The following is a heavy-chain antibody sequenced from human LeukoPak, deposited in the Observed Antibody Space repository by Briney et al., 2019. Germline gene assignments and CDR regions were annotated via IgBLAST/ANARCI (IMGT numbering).Heavy chain of an antibody. CDR3: ARGRFGYCSSTSCLNWFDP. J-gene: IGHJ5*02. D-gene: IGHD2-2*01. CDR1: GGSFSGYY. CDR2: MNHSGST. Sequence: SETLSLTCAVYGGSFSGYYWSWIRQPPGKGLEWIGEMNHSGSTNYNPSLKSRVTISVDTSKNEFSLKLSSVTAADTAVYYCARGRFGYCSSTSCLNWFDPWGQGTLVTVSS. V-gene: IGHV4-34*01.